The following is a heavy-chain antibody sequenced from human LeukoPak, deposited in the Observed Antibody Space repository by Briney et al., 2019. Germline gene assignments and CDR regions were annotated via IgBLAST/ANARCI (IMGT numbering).Heavy chain of an antibody. CDR3: AKNLLRFLEWLHAFDI. CDR1: GFTFSNYA. D-gene: IGHD3-3*01. Sequence: GGSLRLSCAASGFTFSNYAMTWVRQAPGKGLEWVSSIGGSDGATYYADSVKGRFTISRDNSKNTLHLHMNSLRAGDTAVYYCAKNLLRFLEWLHAFDIWGQGTMVTVSS. V-gene: IGHV3-23*01. J-gene: IGHJ3*02. CDR2: IGGSDGAT.